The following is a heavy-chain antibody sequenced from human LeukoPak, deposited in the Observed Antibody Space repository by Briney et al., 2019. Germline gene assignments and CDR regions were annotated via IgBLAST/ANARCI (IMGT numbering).Heavy chain of an antibody. Sequence: SETLTLTCAAYGGSFSGYYWSWIRKPPGKGLEWIGEINHSGSTNYNPSLKSRVTISVDTSKNQFSLTLSSVTAADTAVYYCASRTEYYDILTGPNWFDPWGQGTLVTVSS. CDR3: ASRTEYYDILTGPNWFDP. D-gene: IGHD3-9*01. CDR1: GGSFSGYY. V-gene: IGHV4-34*01. CDR2: INHSGST. J-gene: IGHJ5*02.